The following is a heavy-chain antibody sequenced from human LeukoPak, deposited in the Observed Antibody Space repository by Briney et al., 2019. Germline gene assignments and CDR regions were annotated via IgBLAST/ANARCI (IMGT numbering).Heavy chain of an antibody. J-gene: IGHJ5*02. CDR3: ARGRKLERTFDP. CDR1: GYTFTGYY. D-gene: IGHD1-1*01. CDR2: INPNSGGT. Sequence: ASVKVSCKASGYTFTGYYMHWVRQAPGQGLEWTGWINPNSGGTNYAQKFQGRVTMTRDTSISTAYMELSRLRSDDTAVYYCARGRKLERTFDPWGQGTLVTVSS. V-gene: IGHV1-2*02.